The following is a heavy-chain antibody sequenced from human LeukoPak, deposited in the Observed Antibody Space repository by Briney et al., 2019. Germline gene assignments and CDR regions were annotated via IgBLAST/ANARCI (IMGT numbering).Heavy chain of an antibody. CDR3: ARDSSEFRSLIPH. CDR1: GGTFSSYA. Sequence: ASVKVSCKASGGTFSSYAISWVRQAPGRGLEWMGGIIPMFGTAKYAQKFQGGVTITADESTSTAYMELRSLRSEDTAVYYCARDSSEFRSLIPHWGQGTLVTVSS. J-gene: IGHJ1*01. V-gene: IGHV1-69*13. CDR2: IIPMFGTA. D-gene: IGHD2-21*01.